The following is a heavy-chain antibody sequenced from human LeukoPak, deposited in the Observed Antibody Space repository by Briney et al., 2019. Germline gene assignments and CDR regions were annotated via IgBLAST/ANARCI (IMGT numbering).Heavy chain of an antibody. Sequence: SETLSLTCSVSGDSISRDSHYWGWIRQPPGKGLEWIATVYYTGRTFYSASLRSRVTISLDTSKNQFSLKLRSMTAADTAVYYCARRRSYYDSSGSSFDYWGQGILVTVSS. CDR3: ARRRSYYDSSGSSFDY. V-gene: IGHV4-39*01. J-gene: IGHJ4*02. D-gene: IGHD3-22*01. CDR2: VYYTGRT. CDR1: GDSISRDSHY.